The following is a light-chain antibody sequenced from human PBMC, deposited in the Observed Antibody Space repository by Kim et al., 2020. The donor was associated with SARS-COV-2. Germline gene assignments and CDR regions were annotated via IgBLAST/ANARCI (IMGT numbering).Light chain of an antibody. Sequence: GQSFTIPCTGTSSDVGGYNYVSWYQQHPGNAPKLMIYEVSKRPSGVPDRFSGSKSGNTASLTVSGLQAEDEADYYCSSYAGSNNLVFGGGTQLTVL. V-gene: IGLV2-8*01. CDR3: SSYAGSNNLV. CDR2: EVS. J-gene: IGLJ2*01. CDR1: SSDVGGYNY.